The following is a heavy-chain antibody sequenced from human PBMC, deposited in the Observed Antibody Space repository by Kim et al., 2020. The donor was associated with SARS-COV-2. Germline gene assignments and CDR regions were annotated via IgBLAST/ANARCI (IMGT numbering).Heavy chain of an antibody. D-gene: IGHD5-12*01. CDR1: GFTFSTYS. J-gene: IGHJ5*01. Sequence: GGSLRLSCVASGFTFSTYSLAWVRQAPGKGLQWVSSITASGTYKYYAASVRGLFTISRDSAKRSLSPQMNNLGGDDTAVYYLGRDGYGRGILVHFYSWG. V-gene: IGHV3-21*01. CDR3: GRDGYGRGILVHFYS. CDR2: ITASGTYK.